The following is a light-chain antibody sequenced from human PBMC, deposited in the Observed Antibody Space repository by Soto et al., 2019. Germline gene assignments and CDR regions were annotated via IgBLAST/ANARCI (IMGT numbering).Light chain of an antibody. CDR1: QTVSSSY. CDR3: QQYYSPPFT. Sequence: EIVLTQSPGTLSLSPGERATLSCRASQTVSSSYLAWYHQKPGQAPRLLIYAASRRATGIPDRFSGSGSGTDFTLTISRLEAEDFAVYYCQQYYSPPFTFGQGTRLEIK. CDR2: AAS. J-gene: IGKJ5*01. V-gene: IGKV3-20*01.